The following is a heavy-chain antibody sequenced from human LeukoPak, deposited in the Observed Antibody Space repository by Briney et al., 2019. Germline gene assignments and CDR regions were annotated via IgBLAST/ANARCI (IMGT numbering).Heavy chain of an antibody. CDR3: ATGPWWPGGY. CDR1: GFTFSSYA. D-gene: IGHD2-15*01. V-gene: IGHV3-30-3*01. CDR2: ISYDGSNK. J-gene: IGHJ4*02. Sequence: PGRSLRLSCAASGFTFSSYAMHWVRQAPGKGLEWVAVISYDGSNKYYADSVKGRFTISRDNSKNTLYLQMNSLRAEDTAVYYCATGPWWPGGYWGPGTLVTVSS.